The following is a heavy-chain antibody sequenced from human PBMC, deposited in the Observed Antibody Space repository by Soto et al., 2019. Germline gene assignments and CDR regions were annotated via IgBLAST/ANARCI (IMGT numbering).Heavy chain of an antibody. CDR3: ARAYRCSSTSCYTRANWFDP. CDR1: GGSISSGGYY. CDR2: IYYSGST. D-gene: IGHD2-2*02. V-gene: IGHV4-31*03. Sequence: SVTLSLTCTVSGGSISSGGYYWSWIRQHPGKGLEWIGYIYYSGSTYYNPSPKSRVTISVDTSKNQFSLKLSSVTAADTAVYYCARAYRCSSTSCYTRANWFDPWGQGTLVTVSS. J-gene: IGHJ5*02.